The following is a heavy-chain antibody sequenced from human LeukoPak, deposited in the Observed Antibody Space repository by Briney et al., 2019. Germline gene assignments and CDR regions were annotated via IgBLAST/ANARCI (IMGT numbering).Heavy chain of an antibody. Sequence: SETLSLTCAVYGGSFSGYYWSRIRQPPGKGLEWIGEINHSGSTNYNPSLKSRVTISVDTSKNQFSLKLSSVTAADTAVYYCARHISGSYPGDWGQGTLVTVSS. CDR2: INHSGST. V-gene: IGHV4-34*01. D-gene: IGHD3-10*01. CDR3: ARHISGSYPGD. J-gene: IGHJ4*02. CDR1: GGSFSGYY.